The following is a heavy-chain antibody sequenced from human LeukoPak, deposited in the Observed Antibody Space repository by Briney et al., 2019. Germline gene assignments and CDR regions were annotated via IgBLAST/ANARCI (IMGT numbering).Heavy chain of an antibody. Sequence: GGSLRLSCAVSGFTFRHYDMSWVRQAPGKGLEWVSSINTSGGSTYYADSLQGRFTISRDNSKNTLHLQMNNVRAEDTALYYCMKLPTMIIVIDTDFEYWGQGAQVTVSS. V-gene: IGHV3-23*01. J-gene: IGHJ4*02. CDR3: MKLPTMIIVIDTDFEY. D-gene: IGHD2-21*01. CDR1: GFTFRHYD. CDR2: INTSGGST.